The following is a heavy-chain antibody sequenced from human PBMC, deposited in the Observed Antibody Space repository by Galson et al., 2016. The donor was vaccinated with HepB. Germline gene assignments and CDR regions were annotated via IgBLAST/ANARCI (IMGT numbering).Heavy chain of an antibody. V-gene: IGHV1-18*04. CDR2: ISGYNGYT. CDR3: TRTKVLGLPAMDV. J-gene: IGHJ6*02. Sequence: SVKVSCKASGYSFSSYGISWVRQAPGQGLEWMGWISGYNGYTNYEEKFQGRVTMTRDTSTSTAYMELGSLRSDDTAVYYCTRTKVLGLPAMDVWGQGSTVTVSS. D-gene: IGHD3-10*01. CDR1: GYSFSSYG.